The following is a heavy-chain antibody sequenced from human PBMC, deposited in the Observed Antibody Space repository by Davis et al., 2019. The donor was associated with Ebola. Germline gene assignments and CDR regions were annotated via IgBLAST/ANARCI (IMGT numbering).Heavy chain of an antibody. V-gene: IGHV5-51*01. D-gene: IGHD4-17*01. CDR2: IYPGDSDT. Sequence: GESLKISCKDSGFRFSSHWIAWVRQMPGKGLEWMGIIYPGDSDTRYSPSFEGQVTISVDKSITTAYLQWSSLKASDTAMYYCARQRGYGDYVPADAFDIWGQGTMVTVSS. CDR3: ARQRGYGDYVPADAFDI. CDR1: GFRFSSHW. J-gene: IGHJ3*02.